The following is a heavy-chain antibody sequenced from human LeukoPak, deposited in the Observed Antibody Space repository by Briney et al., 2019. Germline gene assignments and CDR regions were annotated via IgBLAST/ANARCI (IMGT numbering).Heavy chain of an antibody. D-gene: IGHD5-18*01. V-gene: IGHV3-74*01. CDR3: ARDLDAAMARGYFDY. CDR1: GFTFSSYW. Sequence: PGGSLRLSCAASGFTFSSYWMHWVRQAPGKGLVWVSRINGDGSGTNYADSVKGRFTISRDNAKNPLYLQMNSLRAEDTAVYYCARDLDAAMARGYFDYWGQGTLVTVSS. J-gene: IGHJ4*02. CDR2: INGDGSGT.